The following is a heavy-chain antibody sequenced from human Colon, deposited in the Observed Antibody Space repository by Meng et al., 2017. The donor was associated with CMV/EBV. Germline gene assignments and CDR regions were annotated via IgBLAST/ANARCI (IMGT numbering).Heavy chain of an antibody. CDR2: ISPSNDYI. D-gene: IGHD2-2*01. Sequence: GESLKISCAASGFSFKVCTMNWVRQAPGKGLEWIASISPSNDYIYFADSVKGRFTISRDNAKNSLYLQMNSLRAEDTAVYYCARLGGVPAALLLWGQGTTVTVSS. V-gene: IGHV3-21*01. CDR1: GFSFKVCT. J-gene: IGHJ6*02. CDR3: ARLGGVPAALLL.